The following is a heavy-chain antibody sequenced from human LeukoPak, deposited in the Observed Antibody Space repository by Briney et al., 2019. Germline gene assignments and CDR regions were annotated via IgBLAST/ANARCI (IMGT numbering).Heavy chain of an antibody. CDR3: ARGRVWFDY. V-gene: IGHV3-48*03. CDR2: ISTSGSTI. Sequence: PGGSLRLSCAASGFTFGSYEMNWAREAPGKGLEWISYISTSGSTIYYADSVKGRFTISRDNAKNSLHLQMSSLRAEDTAVYYCARGRVWFDYWGQGTLVTVSS. J-gene: IGHJ4*02. CDR1: GFTFGSYE. D-gene: IGHD3-16*01.